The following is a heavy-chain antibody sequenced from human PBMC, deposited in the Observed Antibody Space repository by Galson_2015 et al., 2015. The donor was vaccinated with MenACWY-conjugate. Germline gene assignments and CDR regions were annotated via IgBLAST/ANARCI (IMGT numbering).Heavy chain of an antibody. CDR2: IYPGDSDT. V-gene: IGHV5-51*01. Sequence: QSGAEVKKPGESLKISCKGSGYSFTSYWIGWVRQMPGKGLEWMGIIYPGDSDTRYSPSFQGQVTISADKSISTAYLQWSSLKASDTAMYYCARRGYCSSTSCYGGSFDPWGQGTLVTVSS. CDR3: ARRGYCSSTSCYGGSFDP. D-gene: IGHD2-2*01. CDR1: GYSFTSYW. J-gene: IGHJ5*02.